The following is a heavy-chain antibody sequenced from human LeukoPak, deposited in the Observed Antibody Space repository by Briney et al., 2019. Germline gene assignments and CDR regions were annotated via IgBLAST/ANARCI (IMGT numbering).Heavy chain of an antibody. J-gene: IGHJ4*02. CDR1: GYSFTSYW. CDR2: IYPGDSDT. D-gene: IGHD2-15*01. CDR3: ARKGYCSGGSCYYFDY. Sequence: GESLKISCKGSGYSFTSYWIGWVRQMPGKGLEWMGTIYPGDSDTRYSPSFQGQVTISADKSISTAYLQWSSLKASDTALYYCARKGYCSGGSCYYFDYWGQGTLVTVSS. V-gene: IGHV5-51*01.